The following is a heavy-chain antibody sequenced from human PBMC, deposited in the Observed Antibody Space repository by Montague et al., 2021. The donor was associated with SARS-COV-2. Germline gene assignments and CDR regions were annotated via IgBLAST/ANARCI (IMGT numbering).Heavy chain of an antibody. Sequence: SETLSLTCAVSAGSIRDYYWSWIRQPAGKGLEWIGRIYNTGSSDYSPSLQSRVTMSVDTSKNQVSLRLMSVTAADTALYYCARERSYLYWYFDLWGRGTLVTVSS. V-gene: IGHV4-4*07. CDR3: ARERSYLYWYFDL. CDR2: IYNTGSS. CDR1: AGSIRDYY. J-gene: IGHJ2*01.